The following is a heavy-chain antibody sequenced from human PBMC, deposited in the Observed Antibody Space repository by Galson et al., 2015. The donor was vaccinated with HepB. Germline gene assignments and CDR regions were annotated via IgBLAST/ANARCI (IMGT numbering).Heavy chain of an antibody. CDR1: GFTFSSYG. D-gene: IGHD3-9*01. V-gene: IGHV3-30*18. Sequence: LRLSCAASGFTFSSYGMHWVRQAPGKGLEWVAVISYDGSNKYYADSVEGRFTISRDNSKNTLYLQMNSLRAEDTAVYYCAKDFQDADPRYYDILTGLSDIWGQGTMVTVSS. CDR2: ISYDGSNK. J-gene: IGHJ3*02. CDR3: AKDFQDADPRYYDILTGLSDI.